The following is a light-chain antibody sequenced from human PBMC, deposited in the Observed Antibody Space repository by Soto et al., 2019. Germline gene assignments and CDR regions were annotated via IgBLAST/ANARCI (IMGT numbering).Light chain of an antibody. Sequence: DIQMTQSHSTLSGSVGDRVTITCRASQSISPWLAWYQQKPGKAPKLLIFDASNLESGVPSRFSGSGSGTEFTLTISSLQPDDFATYYCLQYHTYRTFGQGTKVDIK. J-gene: IGKJ1*01. V-gene: IGKV1-5*01. CDR3: LQYHTYRT. CDR2: DAS. CDR1: QSISPW.